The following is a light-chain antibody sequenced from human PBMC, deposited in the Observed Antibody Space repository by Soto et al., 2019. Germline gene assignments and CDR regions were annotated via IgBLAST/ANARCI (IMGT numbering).Light chain of an antibody. CDR2: ANN. CDR1: SSNIGAGYN. CDR3: QSYDRSLSGSVV. V-gene: IGLV1-40*01. J-gene: IGLJ2*01. Sequence: QSVLTQPPSVSGAPGQRVTISCTGSSSNIGAGYNVHWYQQLPGTAPKLLIHANNNRPSGVPDRFSGSKSGTSASLAITGLQAEDEADYYCQSYDRSLSGSVVFGGGTKLTVL.